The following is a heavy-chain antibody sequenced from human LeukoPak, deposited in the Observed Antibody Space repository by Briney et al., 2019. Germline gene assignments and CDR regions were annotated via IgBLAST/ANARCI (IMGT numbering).Heavy chain of an antibody. Sequence: GGSLRLSCAASGFTFDDYAMHWVRQAPGKGMEWVSLISWDGGSTYYADSVKGRFTISRDNSKNSLYLQMNSLRAEDTALYYCAKAGSGYSVYYFDYWGQGTLVTVSS. D-gene: IGHD3-22*01. J-gene: IGHJ4*02. CDR1: GFTFDDYA. CDR2: ISWDGGST. CDR3: AKAGSGYSVYYFDY. V-gene: IGHV3-43D*04.